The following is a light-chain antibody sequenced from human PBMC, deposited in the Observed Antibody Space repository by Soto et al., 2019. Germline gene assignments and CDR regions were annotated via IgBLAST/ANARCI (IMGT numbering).Light chain of an antibody. CDR3: QLYCSSSWT. V-gene: IGKV3-20*01. Sequence: EIVLTQSPGTLSLSPGERATLSCRASQSVSSSYLAWYQQKPGQAPRLLIYGASSRATGIPDRFSGSGSGTDFNLTISRLEPEDFAVYYCQLYCSSSWTFGQGTKVEIK. J-gene: IGKJ1*01. CDR2: GAS. CDR1: QSVSSSY.